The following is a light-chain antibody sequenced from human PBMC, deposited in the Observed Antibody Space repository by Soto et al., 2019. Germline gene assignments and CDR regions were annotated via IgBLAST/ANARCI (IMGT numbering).Light chain of an antibody. V-gene: IGLV7-43*01. CDR1: TGAVTSGYY. CDR2: STS. Sequence: QAVVTQEPSLTVSPGGSVTLTCASSTGAVTSGYYPNWFQQKPGQAPRALIYSTSNTHSWTPARFSGSLLGGKAALTQSGVQHEDDAEYFSLIDYGGAQVFGGGTKVTVL. J-gene: IGLJ2*01. CDR3: LIDYGGAQV.